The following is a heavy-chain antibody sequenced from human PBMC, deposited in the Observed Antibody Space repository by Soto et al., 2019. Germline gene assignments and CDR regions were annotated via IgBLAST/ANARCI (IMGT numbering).Heavy chain of an antibody. V-gene: IGHV1-69*13. J-gene: IGHJ2*01. Sequence: SVKVSCKASGGTFSNSGLSCVRQAPGQGLEWLGGIIPIFRTDNYALSPQGRATINADDSTATAYLELSSLTSEDTAVYYCATEPLSETYYPRYCDVWGRGTLVTVSS. CDR1: GGTFSNSG. CDR2: IIPIFRTD. CDR3: ATEPLSETYYPRYCDV. D-gene: IGHD1-26*01.